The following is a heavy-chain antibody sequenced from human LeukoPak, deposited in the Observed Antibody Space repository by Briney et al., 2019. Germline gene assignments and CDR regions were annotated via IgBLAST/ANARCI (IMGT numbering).Heavy chain of an antibody. Sequence: GGSLRLSCAASGFTFSSYAMSWVRQAPGKGLEWVSAISGSGGSTYYADSVKGRFTISRDNSKNTLYLQMNSLRAEDTAVYYCAKDLAYWGSNYYYYGMDVWGQGTTVTVSS. D-gene: IGHD7-27*01. CDR2: ISGSGGST. CDR1: GFTFSSYA. J-gene: IGHJ6*02. CDR3: AKDLAYWGSNYYYYGMDV. V-gene: IGHV3-23*01.